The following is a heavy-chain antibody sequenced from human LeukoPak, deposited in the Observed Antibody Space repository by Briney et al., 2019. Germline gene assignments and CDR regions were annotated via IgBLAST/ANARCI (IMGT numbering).Heavy chain of an antibody. CDR1: GYTFTSNY. Sequence: ASVKVSCKAFGYTFTSNYMHWVRQAPGQGPEWMGVISPSGGSTTYAQKFQRRVTLTRDMSTSTDYLELSSLRSEDTAVYYCARDTSGDYNGEYFQHWGQGTLVTVSS. CDR2: ISPSGGST. D-gene: IGHD4-17*01. V-gene: IGHV1-46*01. CDR3: ARDTSGDYNGEYFQH. J-gene: IGHJ1*01.